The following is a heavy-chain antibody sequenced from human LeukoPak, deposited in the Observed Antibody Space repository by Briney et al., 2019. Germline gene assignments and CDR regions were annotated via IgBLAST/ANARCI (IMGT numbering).Heavy chain of an antibody. D-gene: IGHD6-13*01. V-gene: IGHV3-23*01. CDR1: GFTFSSYA. Sequence: GGSLRLSCAASGFTFSSYAMSSVRQAPGKGLEGVSGISGSGGSKYYADSVKGRFTISRDNSKNTLYLQMNSLRAEDTAVYYCAKGTYSSPPPGYFDYWGQGTLVTVSS. CDR2: ISGSGGSK. J-gene: IGHJ4*02. CDR3: AKGTYSSPPPGYFDY.